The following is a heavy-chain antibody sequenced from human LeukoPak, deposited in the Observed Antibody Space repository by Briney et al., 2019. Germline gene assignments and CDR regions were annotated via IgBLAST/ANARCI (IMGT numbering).Heavy chain of an antibody. V-gene: IGHV4-59*01. CDR3: ARVTTAGTVTDC. CDR2: IYYSGSS. CDR1: GGSISGYF. Sequence: PSETLSLTCTVSGGSISGYFWSWIRQPPGKGLEWIGYIYYSGSSNYNPSHQSRVTMSVDSPKNQFSLKLSSVTAADTAVYYCARVTTAGTVTDCWGQGTLVTVSS. J-gene: IGHJ4*02. D-gene: IGHD6-13*01.